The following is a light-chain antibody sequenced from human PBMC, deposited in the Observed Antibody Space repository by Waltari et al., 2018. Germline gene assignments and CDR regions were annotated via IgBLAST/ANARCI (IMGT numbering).Light chain of an antibody. J-gene: IGKJ1*01. CDR3: QQYNNWPQT. CDR2: DAS. Sequence: EIVMTQSPATLSVSPGERAPLSCRASQSISSNLPWYQHRPGQAPRLLIYDASTRATGIPARFSGSGSGTEFTLTISSLQSEDFALYYCQQYNNWPQTFGQGTTV. V-gene: IGKV3-15*01. CDR1: QSISSN.